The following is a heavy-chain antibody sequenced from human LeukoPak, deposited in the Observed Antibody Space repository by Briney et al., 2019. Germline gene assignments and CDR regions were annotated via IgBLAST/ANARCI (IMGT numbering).Heavy chain of an antibody. J-gene: IGHJ4*02. CDR1: GFIFDTHD. V-gene: IGHV3-30*02. CDR2: IRSDGYHT. CDR3: AKPSGSGVDY. Sequence: GGSLRLSCGASGFIFDTHDMHWVRQAPGKGLEWVAFIRSDGYHTYYADSVKGRFTIARDNSKNTLYLQMNSLRLEDMAVYYCAKPSGSGVDYWGRGTRVTVSS. D-gene: IGHD1-26*01.